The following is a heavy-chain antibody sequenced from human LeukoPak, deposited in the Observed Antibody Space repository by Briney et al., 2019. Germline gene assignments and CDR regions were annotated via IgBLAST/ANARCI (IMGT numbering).Heavy chain of an antibody. Sequence: SQTLSLTCAISGDSVSTNSAAWNWIRQSPSRGLEWLGRTYYRSTWYNDYAVSVRGRITVNPDTSKNQFSLHLNSVTPEDTAVYYCARRLTQYDCFDPWGQGILVTVSS. CDR1: GDSVSTNSAA. D-gene: IGHD2-2*01. V-gene: IGHV6-1*01. CDR2: TYYRSTWYN. J-gene: IGHJ5*02. CDR3: ARRLTQYDCFDP.